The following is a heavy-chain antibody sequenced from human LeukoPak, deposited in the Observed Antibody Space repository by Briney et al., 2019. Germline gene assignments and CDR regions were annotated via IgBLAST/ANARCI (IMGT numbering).Heavy chain of an antibody. CDR3: AKGSGYSSGWYGGHFDY. Sequence: GGSLRLSCAASGFTFSSYAMSWDRQAPGKGLEWVSAISGSGGSIYYADSVKGRFTLSRDNSKNTLYLQMNSLRAEDTAVYYCAKGSGYSSGWYGGHFDYWGQGTLVTVSS. V-gene: IGHV3-23*01. CDR1: GFTFSSYA. J-gene: IGHJ4*02. D-gene: IGHD6-19*01. CDR2: ISGSGGSI.